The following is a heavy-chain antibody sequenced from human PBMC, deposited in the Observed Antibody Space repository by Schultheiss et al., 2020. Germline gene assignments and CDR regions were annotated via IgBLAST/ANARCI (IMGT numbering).Heavy chain of an antibody. D-gene: IGHD6-6*01. V-gene: IGHV3-23*01. CDR2: ISGSGGST. CDR1: GFTFSSYA. J-gene: IGHJ6*02. CDR3: AKDIAARPDLYYYYYYGMDV. Sequence: GGSLRLSCAASGFTFSSYAMSWVRQAPGKGLEWVSAISGSGGSTYYADSVKGRFTISRDNSKNTLYLQMNSLRAEDTAVYYCAKDIAARPDLYYYYYYGMDVWGQGTTVIVSS.